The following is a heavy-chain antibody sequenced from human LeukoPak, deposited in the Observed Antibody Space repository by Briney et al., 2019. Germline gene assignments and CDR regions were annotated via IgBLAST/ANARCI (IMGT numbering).Heavy chain of an antibody. V-gene: IGHV3-33*01. J-gene: IGHJ4*02. D-gene: IGHD3-10*01. CDR1: GFTFSSYG. CDR3: ARESMVWGVQYLFDY. Sequence: GGSLRLSCAASGFTFSSYGMHWVRQAPGKGLEGVAVIWYDGSNKYYADSVKGRFTISRDNSKNTLDLQMNSLRAEDTAVYYCARESMVWGVQYLFDYWGQGTLVTVSS. CDR2: IWYDGSNK.